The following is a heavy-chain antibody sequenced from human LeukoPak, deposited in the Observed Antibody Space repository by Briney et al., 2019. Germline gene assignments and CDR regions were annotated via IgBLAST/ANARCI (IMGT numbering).Heavy chain of an antibody. V-gene: IGHV3-30*18. CDR3: AKDADSSGWYNDY. CDR1: GFTFSSYG. Sequence: GRSLRLSCAASGFTFSSYGMHWVRQAPGKGLEWVAVISYDGSNKYYADSVKGQFTISRDNSKNTLYLQMNSLRAEDTAVYYCAKDADSSGWYNDYWGQGTLVTVSS. CDR2: ISYDGSNK. D-gene: IGHD6-19*01. J-gene: IGHJ4*02.